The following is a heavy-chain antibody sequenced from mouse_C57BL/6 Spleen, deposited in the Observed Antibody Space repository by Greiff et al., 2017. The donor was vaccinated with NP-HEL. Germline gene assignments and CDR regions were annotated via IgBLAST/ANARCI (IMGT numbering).Heavy chain of an antibody. J-gene: IGHJ2*01. Sequence: QVQLQQPGAELVMPGASVKLSCKASGYTFTSYWMHWVKQRPGQGLEWIGEIDPSDSYTNYNQKFKGKSTLTVDKSSSTAYMQLSSLTSEDSAVYYCARGDYYGSSSDYWGKGTTLTVSS. D-gene: IGHD1-1*01. CDR2: IDPSDSYT. CDR1: GYTFTSYW. V-gene: IGHV1-69*01. CDR3: ARGDYYGSSSDY.